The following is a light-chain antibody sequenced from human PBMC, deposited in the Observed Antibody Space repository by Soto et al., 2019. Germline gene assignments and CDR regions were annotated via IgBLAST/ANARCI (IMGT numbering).Light chain of an antibody. CDR1: RVISSW. Sequence: DIQMTQSPSSVSASVGDSVTITCRASRVISSWLAWYQQKPGKVPKLLIYAASSLQSGVPSRFSGSGSGTDFTLSISSLQPEDFATYYCQKCNVAPFTFGPGTKVDI. CDR2: AAS. J-gene: IGKJ3*01. CDR3: QKCNVAPFT. V-gene: IGKV1-27*01.